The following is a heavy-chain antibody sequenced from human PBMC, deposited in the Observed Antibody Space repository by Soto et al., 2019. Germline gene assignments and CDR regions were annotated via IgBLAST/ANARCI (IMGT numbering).Heavy chain of an antibody. Sequence: ASVKVSCKASGYSFTDYHIHWVRQAPGQGLEWLGRINPKSGGTSTAQKFQGWVTMTTDTSISTASMELTRLTSDDTAIYYCARGDSSDCSNGVCSFFYNHDMDVWGQGTTVTVSS. J-gene: IGHJ6*02. CDR3: ARGDSSDCSNGVCSFFYNHDMDV. V-gene: IGHV1-2*04. CDR1: GYSFTDYH. CDR2: INPKSGGT. D-gene: IGHD2-8*01.